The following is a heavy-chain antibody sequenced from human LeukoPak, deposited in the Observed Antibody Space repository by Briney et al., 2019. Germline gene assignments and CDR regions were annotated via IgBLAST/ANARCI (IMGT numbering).Heavy chain of an antibody. Sequence: PGGSLRLSCAASGLTVSSNYMSWVRQAPGKGLEWVSVIYSGGSTYYADSVKGRFTISRDNSKNTLYPQMNSLRAEDTAVYYCARDYYDSSGYRHDAFDIWGQGTMVTVSS. J-gene: IGHJ3*02. CDR1: GLTVSSNY. CDR3: ARDYYDSSGYRHDAFDI. D-gene: IGHD3-22*01. V-gene: IGHV3-53*01. CDR2: IYSGGST.